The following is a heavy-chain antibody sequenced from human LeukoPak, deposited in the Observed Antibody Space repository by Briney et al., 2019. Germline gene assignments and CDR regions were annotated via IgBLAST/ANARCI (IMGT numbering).Heavy chain of an antibody. CDR2: IYYSGST. CDR1: GGSISSGGYY. D-gene: IGHD3-22*01. V-gene: IGHV4-61*08. Sequence: SQTLSLTCTVSGGSISSGGYYWSWIRQPPGKGLEWIGYIYYSGSTNYNPSLKSRVTISVDTSKNQFSLKLSSVTAADTAVYYCASDYYDSSGYYYVTYWGQGTLVTVSS. J-gene: IGHJ4*02. CDR3: ASDYYDSSGYYYVTY.